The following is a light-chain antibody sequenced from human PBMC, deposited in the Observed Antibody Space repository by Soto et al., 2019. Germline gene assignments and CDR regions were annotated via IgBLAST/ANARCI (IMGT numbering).Light chain of an antibody. V-gene: IGKV3-20*01. Sequence: DIVLTQSPGTLSLSPGERATLSCRSSQSVSSNYLAWYQQKPDQAPRLVIYDVSGRATGIPDRFSGSGSGTDFTLTISRLEPEDSAVYYCQQYGISPTVGQGTQVEIK. CDR1: QSVSSNY. J-gene: IGKJ1*01. CDR2: DVS. CDR3: QQYGISPT.